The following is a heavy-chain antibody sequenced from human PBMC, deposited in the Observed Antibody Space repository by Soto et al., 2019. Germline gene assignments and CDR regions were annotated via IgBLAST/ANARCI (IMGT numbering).Heavy chain of an antibody. V-gene: IGHV3-20*01. CDR1: GFTFDDYG. CDR2: INWNGAST. J-gene: IGHJ4*02. CDR3: ARKNAYTYGTVSDY. D-gene: IGHD5-18*01. Sequence: EVQLVESGGGVVRPGGSLRLSCAASGFTFDDYGMSWVRQVPGKGLEWVSGINWNGASTGYADSVKGRFTISRDSAKNSLYLQMNSLRVEDTALYHCARKNAYTYGTVSDYWGQGTLVTVSS.